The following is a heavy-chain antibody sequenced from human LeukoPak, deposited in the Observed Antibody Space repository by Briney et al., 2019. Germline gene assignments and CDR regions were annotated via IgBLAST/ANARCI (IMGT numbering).Heavy chain of an antibody. Sequence: GGSLRLSCAASGFTFSSYAMSWVRQAPGKGLEWVSAISGSGGSTYYADSVKGRFTISRDNSKNTLYLQMNSLRAEDTAVYYCAKWYCSGGSCYSGYFDYWGQGTLVTVSS. CDR1: GFTFSSYA. D-gene: IGHD2-15*01. J-gene: IGHJ4*02. CDR2: ISGSGGST. V-gene: IGHV3-23*01. CDR3: AKWYCSGGSCYSGYFDY.